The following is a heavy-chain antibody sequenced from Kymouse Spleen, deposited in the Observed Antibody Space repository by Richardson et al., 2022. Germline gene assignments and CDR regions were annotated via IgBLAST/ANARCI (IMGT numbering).Heavy chain of an antibody. Sequence: QLQLQESGPGLVKPSETLSLTCTVSGGSISSSSYYWGWIRQPPGKGLEWIGSIYYSGSTYYNPSLKSRVTISVDTSKNQFSLKLSSVTAADTAVYYCARFGSGSYEGDYYYYGMDVWGQGTTVTVSS. CDR1: GGSISSSSYY. CDR3: ARFGSGSYEGDYYYYGMDV. D-gene: IGHD3-10*01. CDR2: IYYSGST. V-gene: IGHV4-39*01. J-gene: IGHJ6*02.